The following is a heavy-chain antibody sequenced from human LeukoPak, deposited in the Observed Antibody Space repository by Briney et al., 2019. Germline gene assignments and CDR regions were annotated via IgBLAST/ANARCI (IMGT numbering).Heavy chain of an antibody. V-gene: IGHV4-34*01. Sequence: SETLSLTCAVYGGSFSSYYWSWIRQPPGKGLEWIGEINHSGSTNYNPSLKSRVTISVDTSKNQFSLKLSSVTAADTAVYYCARGGDYDSSGYWATRRYYFDYWGQGTLVTVSS. J-gene: IGHJ4*02. CDR3: ARGGDYDSSGYWATRRYYFDY. CDR1: GGSFSSYY. D-gene: IGHD3-22*01. CDR2: INHSGST.